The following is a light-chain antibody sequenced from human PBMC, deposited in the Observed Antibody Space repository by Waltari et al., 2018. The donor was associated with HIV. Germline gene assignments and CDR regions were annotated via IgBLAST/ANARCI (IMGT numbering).Light chain of an antibody. J-gene: IGLJ3*02. Sequence: SSELTQDPAVSVALGQTVRITCQGDSLRRYYASWYHQKPGQAPVLVIYGQNNRPSGIPDRFSGSSSGNTVSLTITGAQAEDEADYYCNSRDSSGNHLRVFGGGTKLTVL. V-gene: IGLV3-19*01. CDR3: NSRDSSGNHLRV. CDR2: GQN. CDR1: SLRRYY.